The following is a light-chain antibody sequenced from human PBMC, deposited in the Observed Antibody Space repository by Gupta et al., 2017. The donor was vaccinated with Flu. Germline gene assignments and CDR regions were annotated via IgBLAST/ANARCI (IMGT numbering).Light chain of an antibody. J-gene: IGKJ1*01. V-gene: IGKV3-20*01. Sequence: EIVLKQSPGTLSLSPGERATLSCRASQSVSSSYLAWYQQKPGQAPRLLVYGASSRATGIPDRFSGSGSGTDFTLTISRLEPEDFAVYYCQQFDNSRWTFGQGTRVEIK. CDR1: QSVSSSY. CDR2: GAS. CDR3: QQFDNSRWT.